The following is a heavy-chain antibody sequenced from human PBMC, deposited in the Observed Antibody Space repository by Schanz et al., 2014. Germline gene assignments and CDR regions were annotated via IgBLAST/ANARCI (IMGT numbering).Heavy chain of an antibody. V-gene: IGHV3-23*05. CDR2: IYSSGST. Sequence: VQLLQSGGALVQPGGSLRLSCSASGFTFSTYAMSWARQTPGKGLEWVSTIYSSGSTYYADSVRGRFTISRDNSMNTVYLQMNSLRSDDAAVYYCARAQGVIRLYYGVDVCGQGTTVTVSS. CDR1: GFTFSTYA. J-gene: IGHJ6*02. D-gene: IGHD3-10*01. CDR3: ARAQGVIRLYYGVDV.